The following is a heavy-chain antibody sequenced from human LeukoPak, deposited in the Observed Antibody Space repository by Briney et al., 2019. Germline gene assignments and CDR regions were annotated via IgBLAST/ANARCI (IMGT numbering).Heavy chain of an antibody. V-gene: IGHV3-7*01. CDR3: ARDHNVADV. J-gene: IGHJ3*01. CDR1: GFTFSHYW. CDR2: LNQDGSVQ. D-gene: IGHD2-8*01. Sequence: GSLRLSCEASGFTFSHYWMTWYRQAPGKGLEWVANLNQDGSVQAYGDSVRGRFTISRDNAKNSVYIQMSSLRVEDTAMYYCARDHNVADVWDQGTMVTVSS.